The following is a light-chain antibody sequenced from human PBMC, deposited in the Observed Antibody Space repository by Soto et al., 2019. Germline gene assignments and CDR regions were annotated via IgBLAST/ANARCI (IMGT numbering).Light chain of an antibody. V-gene: IGKV1-39*01. J-gene: IGKJ1*01. CDR3: QQGFSTPWT. CDR2: AAS. Sequence: DIQMTQSPSSLSASVGDRVTITCRASQSISTYLHWYQQKEGKAPELLVYAASNLQSGFPSRFSGSGSGTDFTLTVNSLQAEDFATYYCQQGFSTPWTFGPGTKVDIK. CDR1: QSISTY.